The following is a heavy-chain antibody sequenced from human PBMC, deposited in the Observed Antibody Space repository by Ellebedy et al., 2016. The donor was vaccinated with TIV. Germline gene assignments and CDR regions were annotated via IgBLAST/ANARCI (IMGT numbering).Heavy chain of an antibody. D-gene: IGHD3-10*01. CDR3: ARCGSGRYYNVPFDY. Sequence: SETLSLTXSVSGGSISSSNYYWGWIRQPPGQGPEWIGSFFYTGTTYYNPSLKSRVTISVDTSKNEFSLKLSSVTAADTAVYYCARCGSGRYYNVPFDYWGQGTLVTVSS. CDR1: GGSISSSNYY. CDR2: FFYTGTT. V-gene: IGHV4-39*01. J-gene: IGHJ4*02.